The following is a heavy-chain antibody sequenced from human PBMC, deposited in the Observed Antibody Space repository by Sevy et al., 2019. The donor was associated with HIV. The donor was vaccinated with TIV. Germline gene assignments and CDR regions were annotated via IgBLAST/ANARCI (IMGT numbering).Heavy chain of an antibody. V-gene: IGHV3-23*01. J-gene: IGHJ3*01. CDR2: ISDGGGNI. CDR1: GFTFRNYG. D-gene: IGHD3-9*01. Sequence: GGSLRLSCAASGFTFRNYGMNWVRQAPGKGLESVSSISDGGGNIYYADSVKGRFSDSRDNSMKTLYLQLNRLRAEDTAVYYCAKERVRSLDWFEPFDVWGQGTMVTVSS. CDR3: AKERVRSLDWFEPFDV.